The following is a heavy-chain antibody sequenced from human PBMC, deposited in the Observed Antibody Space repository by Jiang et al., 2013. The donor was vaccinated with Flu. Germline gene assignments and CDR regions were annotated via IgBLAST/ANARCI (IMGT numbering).Heavy chain of an antibody. D-gene: IGHD6-13*01. J-gene: IGHJ4*02. V-gene: IGHV4-39*07. CDR3: ARPSSSWYAPFDF. Sequence: SLKSRVTISLDTSKNQFSLNLTSVTAADTAVYYCARPSSSWYAPFDFWGQGTLVTVSS.